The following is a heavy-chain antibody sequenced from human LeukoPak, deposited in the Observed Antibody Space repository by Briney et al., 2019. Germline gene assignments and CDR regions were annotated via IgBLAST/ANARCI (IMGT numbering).Heavy chain of an antibody. V-gene: IGHV1-69*13. Sequence: GASVKASCKASGGTFSGYAISWVRQAPGQGLEWMGGIIPMFGTANYAQKFQGRVTSIADESTSTAYMELSSLRSDDTAVYYCARGRPYCTNGVCHPAIQYYYGMDVWGQGTTVTVSS. D-gene: IGHD2-8*01. CDR2: IIPMFGTA. J-gene: IGHJ6*02. CDR3: ARGRPYCTNGVCHPAIQYYYGMDV. CDR1: GGTFSGYA.